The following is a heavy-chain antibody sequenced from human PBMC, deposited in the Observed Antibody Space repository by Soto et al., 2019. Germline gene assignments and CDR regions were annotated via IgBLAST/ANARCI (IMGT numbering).Heavy chain of an antibody. CDR2: IYYSGST. CDR1: GGSISSYY. J-gene: IGHJ6*02. V-gene: IGHV4-59*01. CDR3: AREDNDYYYGMDV. Sequence: QVQLQESGPGLVKPSETLSLTCTVSGGSISSYYWSWIRQPPGKGLEWIGYIYYSGSTNYNPSLKSRVTISVDTSKNQCSLKLSSVTAADTAVYYCAREDNDYYYGMDVWGQGTTVTVSS. D-gene: IGHD1-20*01.